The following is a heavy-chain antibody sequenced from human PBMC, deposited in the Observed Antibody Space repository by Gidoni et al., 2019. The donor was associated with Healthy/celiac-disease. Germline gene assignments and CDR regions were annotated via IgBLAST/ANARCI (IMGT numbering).Heavy chain of an antibody. D-gene: IGHD4-17*01. V-gene: IGHV3-23*01. CDR1: GFTFSSYD. CDR2: ISGRGGST. J-gene: IGHJ5*02. Sequence: EVQLLESGGGLVQPGGSLRLSCAASGFTFSSYDMSWGRQAPGKGLEWVSAISGRGGSTYYADSVKGRFNISRDNSKNTLYLQMNSLRAEDTAVYYCAKDQYGELPQNWFDPWGQGTLVTVSS. CDR3: AKDQYGELPQNWFDP.